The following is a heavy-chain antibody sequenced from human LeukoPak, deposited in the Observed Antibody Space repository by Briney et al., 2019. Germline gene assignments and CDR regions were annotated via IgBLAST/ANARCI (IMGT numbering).Heavy chain of an antibody. CDR3: ARHGRWPSPGIFDY. J-gene: IGHJ4*02. CDR2: INHSGST. CDR1: GGSFSGYY. Sequence: PSETLSLTCAVYGGSFSGYYRSWIRQPPGKGLEWIGEINHSGSTNYNPSLKSRVTISVDTSKNQFSLKLSSVTAADTAVYYCARHGRWPSPGIFDYWGQGTLVTVSS. V-gene: IGHV4-34*01. D-gene: IGHD5-24*01.